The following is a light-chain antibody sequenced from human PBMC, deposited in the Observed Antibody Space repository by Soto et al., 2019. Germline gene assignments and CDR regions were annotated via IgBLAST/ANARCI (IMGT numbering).Light chain of an antibody. CDR3: GTWDSSLSAGV. Sequence: QSVLTQPPSVSAAPGQKVTISCSGSSSNIGSNYVSWYQQLPGPAPKLLIYDNNNRPSGIPDRFSGSKSGTSATLGITGLQTGDEADYYCGTWDSSLSAGVFGGGTKLTVL. CDR1: SSNIGSNY. J-gene: IGLJ3*02. CDR2: DNN. V-gene: IGLV1-51*01.